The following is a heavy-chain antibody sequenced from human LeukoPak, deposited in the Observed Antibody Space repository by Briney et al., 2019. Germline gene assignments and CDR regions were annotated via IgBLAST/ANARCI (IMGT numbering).Heavy chain of an antibody. V-gene: IGHV3-30*18. CDR3: AKDCWFWWWEPSYYFDY. J-gene: IGHJ4*02. CDR2: ISYDGSNK. D-gene: IGHD2-8*02. CDR1: GFTFSSYG. Sequence: GGSLRLSCAASGFTFSSYGMHWVRQAPGKGLEWVAVISYDGSNKYYADSVKGRFTISRDNSKNTLYLQMNSLRAEDTAVYYCAKDCWFWWWEPSYYFDYWGQGTLVTVSS.